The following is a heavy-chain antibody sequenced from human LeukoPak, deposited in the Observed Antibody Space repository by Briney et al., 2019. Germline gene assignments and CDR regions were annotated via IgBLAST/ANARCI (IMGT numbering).Heavy chain of an antibody. D-gene: IGHD6-19*01. V-gene: IGHV3-30*04. CDR3: ARDFPLGGEQWLVPGWFDP. CDR2: ISYDGSNK. J-gene: IGHJ5*02. CDR1: GFTFSSYA. Sequence: GRSLRLSCAASGFTFSSYAMHWVRQAPGKGLEWVAVISYDGSNKYYADSVKGRFTISRDNSKNTLYLQMNSLRAEDTAVYYCARDFPLGGEQWLVPGWFDPWGQGTLVTVSS.